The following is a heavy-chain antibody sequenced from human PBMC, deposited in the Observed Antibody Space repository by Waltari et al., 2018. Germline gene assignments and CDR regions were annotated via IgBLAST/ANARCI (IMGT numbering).Heavy chain of an antibody. J-gene: IGHJ4*02. CDR3: AKVQDTDLYYFEN. D-gene: IGHD3-3*01. V-gene: IGHV3-30*18. CDR2: ISYDESNK. Sequence: QVQLVESGGGVVQPGRSLRLSCTASGFTFSSYGMHWVRLAPGKGLEWVAVISYDESNKFYGDSVKGRFTISRDNSKNTLYLQMHSLRAEDTAVYYCAKVQDTDLYYFENWGQGTLVTVSS. CDR1: GFTFSSYG.